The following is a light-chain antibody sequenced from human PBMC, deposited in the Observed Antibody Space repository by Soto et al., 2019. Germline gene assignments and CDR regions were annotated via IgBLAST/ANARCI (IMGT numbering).Light chain of an antibody. CDR2: GAS. Sequence: EFVLTQSPATLSLSPGERATVSCRASQSVSNNYLAWYQQKPGQAPRLLIYGASNRATGIQDRFSGSGSGTDFTLTISRLEPEDFAVYYCKQYGSSGTCGQGTKVDI. CDR3: KQYGSSGT. CDR1: QSVSNNY. J-gene: IGKJ1*01. V-gene: IGKV3-20*01.